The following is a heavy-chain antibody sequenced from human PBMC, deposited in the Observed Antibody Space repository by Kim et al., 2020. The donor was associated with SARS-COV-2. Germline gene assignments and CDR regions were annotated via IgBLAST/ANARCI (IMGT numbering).Heavy chain of an antibody. J-gene: IGHJ3*02. CDR3: AKEGDAAGNGRAFDI. Sequence: ADSRKGRFTITRDKSKNTLYLQMNSRRAEDTAVYYCAKEGDAAGNGRAFDIWGQGTMVTVSS. D-gene: IGHD6-13*01. V-gene: IGHV3-33*03.